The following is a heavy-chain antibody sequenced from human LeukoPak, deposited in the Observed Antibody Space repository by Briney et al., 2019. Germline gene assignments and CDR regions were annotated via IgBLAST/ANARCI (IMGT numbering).Heavy chain of an antibody. D-gene: IGHD6-19*01. CDR1: GYTFSSDW. V-gene: IGHV5-51*01. J-gene: IGHJ4*02. Sequence: GESLKISCKGSGYTFSSDWIAWVRQMPGKGLEWMGIIYPGDSGTIYSPFFEGQVAISVDKSRNSVYLQWSSLKPSDTAIYYCATLSRHWLAFDTWGQGTLVTVSS. CDR3: ATLSRHWLAFDT. CDR2: IYPGDSGT.